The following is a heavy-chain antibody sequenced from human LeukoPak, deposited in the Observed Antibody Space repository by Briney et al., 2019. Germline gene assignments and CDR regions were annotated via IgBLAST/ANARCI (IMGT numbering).Heavy chain of an antibody. V-gene: IGHV3-23*01. CDR1: GFTFSSYA. Sequence: GGSLRLSCAASGFTFSSYAMSWVRQAPGKGLEWVSAISGNGGTTYYADSVKGRFTISRDNSKSTLYLQMNSLRAEDTAVYYCAKAGSCTNGVYSNFDYWGQGTLVTVSS. D-gene: IGHD2-8*01. J-gene: IGHJ4*02. CDR2: ISGNGGTT. CDR3: AKAGSCTNGVYSNFDY.